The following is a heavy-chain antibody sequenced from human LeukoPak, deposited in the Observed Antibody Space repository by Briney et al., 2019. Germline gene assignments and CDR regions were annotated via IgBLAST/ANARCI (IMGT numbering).Heavy chain of an antibody. CDR1: GYTFTSYD. V-gene: IGHV1-8*01. D-gene: IGHD2-21*02. CDR2: MNPNSGNT. CDR3: ARPQGDDPFGDAFDI. J-gene: IGHJ3*02. Sequence: GASVKVSCKASGYTFTSYDTNWVRQATGQGLEWMGWMNPNSGNTGYAQKFQGRVTMTRNTSISTAYMELSSLRSEDTAVYYCARPQGDDPFGDAFDIWGQGTMVTVSS.